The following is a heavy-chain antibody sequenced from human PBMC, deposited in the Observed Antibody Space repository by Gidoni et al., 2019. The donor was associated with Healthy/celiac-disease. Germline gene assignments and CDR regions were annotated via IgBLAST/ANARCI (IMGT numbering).Heavy chain of an antibody. J-gene: IGHJ4*02. CDR1: GGSISSSSYY. CDR3: ARQPYYYDSSGYYYAPSHFDY. D-gene: IGHD3-22*01. V-gene: IGHV4-39*01. Sequence: QLQLQESCPGLVKPSETLSLTCTVSGGSISSSSYYWGWIRQPPGKGLEWIGSIYYSGSTYYNPSLKSRVTISVDTSKNQFSLKLSSVTAADTAVYYCARQPYYYDSSGYYYAPSHFDYWGQGTLVTVSS. CDR2: IYYSGST.